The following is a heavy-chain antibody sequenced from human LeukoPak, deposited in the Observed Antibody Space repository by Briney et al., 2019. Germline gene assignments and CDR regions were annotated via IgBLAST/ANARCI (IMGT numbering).Heavy chain of an antibody. Sequence: SETLSLTCTVSGGSISSYYRSWIRQPPGMGLEWIGYIYYSGSTNYNPSLKSRVTISVDTSKNQFSLKLSSVTAADTAVYYCARRRDAFDIWGQGTMVTVSS. CDR2: IYYSGST. V-gene: IGHV4-59*08. J-gene: IGHJ3*02. CDR1: GGSISSYY. CDR3: ARRRDAFDI.